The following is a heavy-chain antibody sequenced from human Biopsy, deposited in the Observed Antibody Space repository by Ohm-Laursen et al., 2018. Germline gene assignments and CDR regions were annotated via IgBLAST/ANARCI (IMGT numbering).Heavy chain of an antibody. D-gene: IGHD3-10*01. J-gene: IGHJ3*02. CDR3: ARAPADQYAARNYYSSHAFDM. CDR1: DASASSGRYY. V-gene: IGHV4-61*01. CDR2: FYSSGTT. Sequence: PSDTLSLTCPVSDASASSGRYYWTWIRQPPRKPLEWIGYFYSSGTTRYNPSLESRLSISMDTSKNEVSLRLTSMTAADTAVYFCARAPADQYAARNYYSSHAFDMWGQGTKVTVSS.